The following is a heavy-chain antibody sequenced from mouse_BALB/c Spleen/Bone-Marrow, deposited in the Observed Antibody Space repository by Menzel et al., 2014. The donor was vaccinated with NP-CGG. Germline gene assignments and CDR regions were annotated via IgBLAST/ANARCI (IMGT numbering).Heavy chain of an antibody. Sequence: EAQLAESGGGLVQPGGSLRLPCVTSGFTFTDYYMSWVRQPPGKALEWLGFIRNKANGYTTDYSASVKGRFTISRDNSQSILYLQMNTLRAEDSATYYCARDMGRYDVYWWFDVWGAGTTVTVSS. V-gene: IGHV7-3*02. CDR2: IRNKANGYTT. CDR1: GFTFTDYY. J-gene: IGHJ1*01. D-gene: IGHD2-14*01. CDR3: ARDMGRYDVYWWFDV.